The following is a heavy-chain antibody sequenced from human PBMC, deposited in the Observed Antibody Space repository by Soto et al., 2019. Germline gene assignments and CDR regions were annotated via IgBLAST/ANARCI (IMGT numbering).Heavy chain of an antibody. D-gene: IGHD3-10*01. Sequence: GGSLRLSCAASGFTFSGSAMHWVRQASGKGLEWVGRIRSKANSYATAYAASVKGRFTISRDDSKNTAYLQMNSLKTEDTAVYYCTRSSLWFGEYTAGMDVWGQGTTVTVSS. V-gene: IGHV3-73*01. CDR1: GFTFSGSA. CDR2: IRSKANSYAT. J-gene: IGHJ6*02. CDR3: TRSSLWFGEYTAGMDV.